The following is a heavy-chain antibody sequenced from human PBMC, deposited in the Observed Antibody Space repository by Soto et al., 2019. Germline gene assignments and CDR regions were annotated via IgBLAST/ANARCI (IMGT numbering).Heavy chain of an antibody. V-gene: IGHV3-23*01. D-gene: IGHD5-18*01. Sequence: GGSLRLSCAASGFTFSSYAMSWVRQAPGKGLEWVSAISGSGGSTYYADSVKGRFTISRDNSKNTLYLQMNSLRAEDTAVYYCAKVRQLWSDKGTPLDYWGQGTLVTVSS. J-gene: IGHJ4*02. CDR2: ISGSGGST. CDR3: AKVRQLWSDKGTPLDY. CDR1: GFTFSSYA.